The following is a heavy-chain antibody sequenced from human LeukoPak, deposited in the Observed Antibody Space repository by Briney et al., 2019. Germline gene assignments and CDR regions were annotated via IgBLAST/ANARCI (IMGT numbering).Heavy chain of an antibody. CDR1: GYTFTSYG. J-gene: IGHJ6*03. Sequence: ASVKVSCKASGYTFTSYGISWVRQAPGQGLEWMGWISAYNGNTNYAQKLQGRVTMTTDTSTSTAYMELRSLRSDDTAVYYCARAGLTMVRGVIEKDYYYMDVWGKGTTVTISS. D-gene: IGHD3-10*01. V-gene: IGHV1-18*01. CDR2: ISAYNGNT. CDR3: ARAGLTMVRGVIEKDYYYMDV.